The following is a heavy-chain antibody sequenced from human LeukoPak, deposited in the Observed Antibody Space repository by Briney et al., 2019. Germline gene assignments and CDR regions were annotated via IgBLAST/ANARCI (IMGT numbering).Heavy chain of an antibody. V-gene: IGHV3-74*01. J-gene: IGHJ4*02. Sequence: TGGSLRLSCGASRFTFGTYWMHWVRQAPGKGLVWVSGINSDGGTTTYADSVKGRFTISRDNAKNTLYLQMNNLRAEDTAIYYCATDSYVSGSYYRLFYWGQGTLVTVSS. D-gene: IGHD3-10*01. CDR1: RFTFGTYW. CDR2: INSDGGTT. CDR3: ATDSYVSGSYYRLFY.